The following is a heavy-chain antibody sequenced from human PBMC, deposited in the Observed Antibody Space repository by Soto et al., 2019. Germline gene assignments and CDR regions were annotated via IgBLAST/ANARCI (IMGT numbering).Heavy chain of an antibody. CDR1: GYTFTTFG. CDR3: ARGLTYGDFDY. V-gene: IGHV1-18*01. Sequence: QVQMVQSGVEVRKTGASVRVSCKTSGYTFTTFGIHWVRQAPGQGLEWMGCLTAYDSKRNFGQKFQDQLTMTMDITTSTGYMELSGLRADDTAVYFCARGLTYGDFDYWGRGTQVAVSS. CDR2: LTAYDSKR. D-gene: IGHD4-17*01. J-gene: IGHJ4*02.